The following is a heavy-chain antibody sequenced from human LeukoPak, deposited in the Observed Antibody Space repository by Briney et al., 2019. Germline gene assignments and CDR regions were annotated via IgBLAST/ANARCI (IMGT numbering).Heavy chain of an antibody. Sequence: SETLSLTCTVSGGSISSSSYFWGWIRQPPGKGLEWIGSMYYSGSTYYNPSLKSRVTILVDTPKNQFSLKLSSVTAADTAVYYCARDLSGPGWLQDWGQGTLVTVSS. J-gene: IGHJ4*02. CDR2: MYYSGST. D-gene: IGHD5-24*01. V-gene: IGHV4-39*07. CDR1: GGSISSSSYF. CDR3: ARDLSGPGWLQD.